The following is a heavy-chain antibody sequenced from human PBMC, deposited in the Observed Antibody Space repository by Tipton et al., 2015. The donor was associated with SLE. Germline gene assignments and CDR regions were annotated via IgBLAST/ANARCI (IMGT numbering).Heavy chain of an antibody. V-gene: IGHV4-61*09. CDR1: GGSISSGSYY. CDR3: ARPYSSGWWGRYYGMDV. Sequence: TLSLTCTVSGGSISSGSYYWTWIRQPAGEGLEWIGYIYTTGSTNHNPSLKSRVTISVDTSKNQFSLKLSSVTAADTAVYYCARPYSSGWWGRYYGMDVWGQGTTVTVSS. CDR2: IYTTGST. D-gene: IGHD6-19*01. J-gene: IGHJ6*02.